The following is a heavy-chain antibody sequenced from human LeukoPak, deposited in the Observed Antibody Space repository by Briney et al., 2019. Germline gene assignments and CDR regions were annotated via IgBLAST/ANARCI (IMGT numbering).Heavy chain of an antibody. CDR3: ARGALYGGYAHY. J-gene: IGHJ4*02. CDR2: ISTSSSYI. V-gene: IGHV3-21*01. Sequence: GGSLRLSCAAYGFTFSSYSMNWVRQAPGKGLEWVSFISTSSSYIYYADSVKGRFTISRDNAKNSLYLEMNSLRAEDTAVYYCARGALYGGYAHYWGQGTLVTVSS. CDR1: GFTFSSYS. D-gene: IGHD5-12*01.